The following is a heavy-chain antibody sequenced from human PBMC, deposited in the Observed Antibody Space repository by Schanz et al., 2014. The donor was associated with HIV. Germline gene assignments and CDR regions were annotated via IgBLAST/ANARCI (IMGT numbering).Heavy chain of an antibody. J-gene: IGHJ6*02. V-gene: IGHV1-69*06. Sequence: QVQLVQSGAEVKKPGSSVKVSCQASGGTFSGHGISWVRQAPGQGLEWMGGIIPIYGTTNDAQKFQGRVTITADKSTSTAYMELSSLRSEDTAVYYCARGECDFWSGYCPHFHYFDLDVWGPGTSVTVSS. D-gene: IGHD3-3*01. CDR3: ARGECDFWSGYCPHFHYFDLDV. CDR2: IIPIYGTT. CDR1: GGTFSGHG.